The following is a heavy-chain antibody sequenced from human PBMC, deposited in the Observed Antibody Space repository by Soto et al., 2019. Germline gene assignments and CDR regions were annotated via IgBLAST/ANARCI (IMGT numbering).Heavy chain of an antibody. D-gene: IGHD6-13*01. Sequence: EVQLVESGGGLVQPGRSLRLSCAASGFTFDDYAMHWVRQAPGKGLEWVSGISWNSGTIVYADSVKGRFTISRDNANNSLYLQMNSLRGEDRALYYCAKDMRGGSSSSRYYYGLDVWGQGTTVTVSS. CDR2: ISWNSGTI. J-gene: IGHJ6*02. CDR1: GFTFDDYA. V-gene: IGHV3-9*01. CDR3: AKDMRGGSSSSRYYYGLDV.